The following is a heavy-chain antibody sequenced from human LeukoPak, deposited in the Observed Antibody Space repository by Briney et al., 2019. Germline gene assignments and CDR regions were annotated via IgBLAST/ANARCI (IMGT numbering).Heavy chain of an antibody. Sequence: GGSLRLSCAASGFTFFRFSMHWVRQAPGKGLEWVAVTSYDGTNKNYADSVKGRFTISRDNSKNTLYLQMNSLRAEDTAVYYCARRYNYGGMDVWGQGTTVTVSS. D-gene: IGHD1-1*01. CDR3: ARRYNYGGMDV. CDR2: TSYDGTNK. V-gene: IGHV3-30*03. CDR1: GFTFFRFS. J-gene: IGHJ6*02.